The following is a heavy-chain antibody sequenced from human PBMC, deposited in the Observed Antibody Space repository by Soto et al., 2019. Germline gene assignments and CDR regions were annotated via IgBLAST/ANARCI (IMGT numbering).Heavy chain of an antibody. D-gene: IGHD2-8*01. CDR3: GRAPGLMYYAMDA. J-gene: IGHJ6*02. Sequence: PGGSLRLSCVVSGFIFSEYQFNWVRQAPGKGLEWVSYIGRGGDRIYDAHSVKGRFTISRDDDKNTLYLEMNSLRVEDTAIYYCGRAPGLMYYAMDAWGQGTTVTVSS. CDR1: GFIFSEYQ. CDR2: IGRGGDRI. V-gene: IGHV3-48*03.